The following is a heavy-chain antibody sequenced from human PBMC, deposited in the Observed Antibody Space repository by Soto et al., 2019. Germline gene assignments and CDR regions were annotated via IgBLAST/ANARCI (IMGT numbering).Heavy chain of an antibody. D-gene: IGHD2-21*01. CDR1: GFTFSDYA. J-gene: IGHJ4*02. CDR2: IRSKTYGGTT. Sequence: GGSLRLSCTASGFTFSDYAMSWFRQAPGKGLEWVGFIRSKTYGGTTEYAASVKDRFTISRDDSKSVAYLQMNSLKTEDTAVYYCTKCGRSPYFDYWGQGSLVTSPQ. V-gene: IGHV3-49*03. CDR3: TKCGRSPYFDY.